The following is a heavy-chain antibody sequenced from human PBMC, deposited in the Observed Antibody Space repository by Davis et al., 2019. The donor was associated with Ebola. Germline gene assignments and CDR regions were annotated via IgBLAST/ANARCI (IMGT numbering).Heavy chain of an antibody. J-gene: IGHJ5*02. CDR3: ARGLTWSSGWYGIWFDP. V-gene: IGHV4-61*01. CDR1: GGSISSSSYY. Sequence: SETLSLTCTVSGGSISSSSYYWSWIRQPPGKGLEWIGYIYYSGSTNYNPSLKSRVTISVDTSKNQFSLKLSSVTAADTAVYYCARGLTWSSGWYGIWFDPWGQGTLVTVSS. D-gene: IGHD6-19*01. CDR2: IYYSGST.